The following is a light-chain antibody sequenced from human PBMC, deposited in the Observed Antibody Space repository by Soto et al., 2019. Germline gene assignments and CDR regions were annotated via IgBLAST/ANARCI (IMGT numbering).Light chain of an antibody. J-gene: IGKJ3*01. CDR3: QQSYSTLPFT. CDR1: QSISSY. V-gene: IGKV1-39*01. Sequence: DIQMTQSPSSLSASVGDRVTITCRASQSISSYLNWYQQKPGKAPKLLIYAASSLQSAVPSRFSGSGAGTDFTLTISSLQPEDFSTYYCQQSYSTLPFTFGPGTKVHIK. CDR2: AAS.